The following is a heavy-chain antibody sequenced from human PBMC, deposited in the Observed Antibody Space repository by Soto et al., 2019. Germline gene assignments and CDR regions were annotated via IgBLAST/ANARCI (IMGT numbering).Heavy chain of an antibody. D-gene: IGHD6-19*01. CDR2: IIPILGIA. CDR1: GGTFSSCT. CDR3: ARVPGIAVAGPWFDP. V-gene: IGHV1-69*02. J-gene: IGHJ5*02. Sequence: SVKVSCKASGGTFSSCTISWVRQAPGQGLEWMGSIIPILGIANYAQKFQGRVTITADKSTSTAYMELSSLRSEDTAVYYCARVPGIAVAGPWFDPWGQGTLVTVSS.